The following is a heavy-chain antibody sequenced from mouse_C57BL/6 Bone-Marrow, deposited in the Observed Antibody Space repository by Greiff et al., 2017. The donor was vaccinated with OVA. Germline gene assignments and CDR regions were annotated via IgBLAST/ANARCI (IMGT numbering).Heavy chain of an antibody. J-gene: IGHJ3*01. CDR1: GYSFTGYY. CDR2: INPSTGGT. V-gene: IGHV1-42*01. CDR3: ARGGTSPFAY. Sequence: VHVKQSGPELVKPGASVKISCKASGYSFTGYYMNWVKQSPEKSLEWIGEINPSTGGTTYNQKFKAKATLTVAKSSSTAYMQLKSLPSEDSAVYYCARGGTSPFAYWGQGTLVTVSA. D-gene: IGHD4-1*01.